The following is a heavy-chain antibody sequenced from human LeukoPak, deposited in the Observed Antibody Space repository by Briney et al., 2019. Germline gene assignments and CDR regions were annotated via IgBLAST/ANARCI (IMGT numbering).Heavy chain of an antibody. V-gene: IGHV3-30-3*01. D-gene: IGHD4-23*01. Sequence: GGSLRLSCAASGFTFSSYAMHWVRQAPGKGLEWVAVISYDGSNKYYADSVKGRFTISRDNSKNALYLQMNSLRAEGTAVYYCAREYGGTPFDYWGQGTLVTVSS. J-gene: IGHJ4*02. CDR2: ISYDGSNK. CDR1: GFTFSSYA. CDR3: AREYGGTPFDY.